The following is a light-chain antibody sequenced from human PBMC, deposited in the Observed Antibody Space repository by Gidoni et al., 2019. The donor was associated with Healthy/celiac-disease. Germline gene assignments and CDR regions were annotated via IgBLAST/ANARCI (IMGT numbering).Light chain of an antibody. CDR3: QSYDSSLSGVV. V-gene: IGLV1-40*01. CDR2: GNS. J-gene: IGLJ2*01. CDR1: SPNIGAGYD. Sequence: QSVLTQPPSVSGAPGQRVTISCTGSSPNIGAGYDVPWYQQLPGTAPNLLIYGNSNRPSGVPDRFSGSKSGTSASLAITGLQAEDEADYYCQSYDSSLSGVVFGGGTKLTVL.